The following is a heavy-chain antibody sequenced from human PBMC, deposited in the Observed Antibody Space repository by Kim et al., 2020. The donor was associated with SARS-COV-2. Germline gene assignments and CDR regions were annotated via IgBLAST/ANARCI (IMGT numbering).Heavy chain of an antibody. D-gene: IGHD3-16*01. CDR2: T. CDR3: ASGGVSDAFDI. V-gene: IGHV4-4*09. J-gene: IGHJ3*02. Sequence: TNYNPALRSRGTISVDTSKNQVSRKRSAGTAADTAVYYCASGGVSDAFDIWGQGTMVTVSS.